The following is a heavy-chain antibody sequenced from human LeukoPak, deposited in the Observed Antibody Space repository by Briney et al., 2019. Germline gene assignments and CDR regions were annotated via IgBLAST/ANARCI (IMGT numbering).Heavy chain of an antibody. V-gene: IGHV3-30*02. CDR3: AKVPGFWTGSDAFDM. Sequence: PGGSLRLSCAASGFTFSNFGMHWVRQAPGKGLEWVAFIQYDGSNKYYADSVKGRFTISRDNSKSTLSLHMDSLRAEDTALYYCAKVPGFWTGSDAFDMWGQGTMVIVSS. CDR1: GFTFSNFG. CDR2: IQYDGSNK. D-gene: IGHD3/OR15-3a*01. J-gene: IGHJ3*02.